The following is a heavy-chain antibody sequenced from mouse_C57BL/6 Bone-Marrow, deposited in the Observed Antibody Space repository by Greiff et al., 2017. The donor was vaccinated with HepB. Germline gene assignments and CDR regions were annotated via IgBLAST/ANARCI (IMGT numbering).Heavy chain of an antibody. V-gene: IGHV1-81*01. D-gene: IGHD1-1*01. CDR3: SCYGSSSWFAY. J-gene: IGHJ3*01. CDR2: IYPRSGNT. CDR1: GYTFTSYG. Sequence: VHLVESGAELARPGASVKLSCKASGYTFTSYGISWVKQRTGQGLEWIGEIYPRSGNTYYNEKFKGKATLTADKSSSTAYMELRSLTSEDSAVYFCSCYGSSSWFAYWGQGTLVTVSA.